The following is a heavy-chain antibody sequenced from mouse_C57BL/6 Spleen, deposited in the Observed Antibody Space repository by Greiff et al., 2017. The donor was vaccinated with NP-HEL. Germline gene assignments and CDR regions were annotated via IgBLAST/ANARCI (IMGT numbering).Heavy chain of an antibody. Sequence: LVESGAELVRPGASVKLSCTASGFNIKDDYMHWVKQRPEQGLEWIGWIDPENGDTEYASKFQGKATITADTSSNTAYLQLSSLTSEDTAVYYCTTHLDLLWSYYYAMDYWGQGTSVTVSS. D-gene: IGHD2-1*01. CDR2: IDPENGDT. V-gene: IGHV14-4*01. CDR1: GFNIKDDY. CDR3: TTHLDLLWSYYYAMDY. J-gene: IGHJ4*01.